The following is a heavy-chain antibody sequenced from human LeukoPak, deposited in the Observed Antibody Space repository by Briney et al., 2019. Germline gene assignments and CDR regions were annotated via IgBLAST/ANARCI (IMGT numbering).Heavy chain of an antibody. J-gene: IGHJ3*02. CDR2: INHSGST. CDR1: GGSFSGYY. Sequence: SETLSLTCAVYGGSFSGYYWSWIRQPPGKGLEWIGEINHSGSTNYNPSLKSRVTISVDTSKNQFSLKLSSVTAADTAVYYCARLSITMIVVAFDIWGQGTMVTVSS. CDR3: ARLSITMIVVAFDI. V-gene: IGHV4-34*01. D-gene: IGHD3-22*01.